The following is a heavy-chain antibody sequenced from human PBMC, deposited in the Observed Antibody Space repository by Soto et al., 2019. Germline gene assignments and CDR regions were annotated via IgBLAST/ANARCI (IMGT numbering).Heavy chain of an antibody. CDR2: ISNSADT. CDR1: GFIFSNYP. CDR3: AKASLYCSGSNCFTCDY. D-gene: IGHD2-15*01. J-gene: IGHJ4*02. Sequence: EVQLLESGGGLVQPGGSLRLSCAASGFIFSNYPMNWVRQAPGKGLDWVSTISNSADTYYPDSVNGRFTVSRDNSTNKLYRQMNSLRAEDTAVYYGAKASLYCSGSNCFTCDYWGQGALVTVSS. V-gene: IGHV3-23*01.